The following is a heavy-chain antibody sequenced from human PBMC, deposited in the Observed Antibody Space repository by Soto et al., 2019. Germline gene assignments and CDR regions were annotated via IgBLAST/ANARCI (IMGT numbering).Heavy chain of an antibody. CDR2: IYYSGST. D-gene: IGHD2-15*01. Sequence: QVQLQESGPGLVKPSQTLSLTCTVSGGSISSGGSYWSWIRQHPGKGLAWIGYIYYSGSTYYNPSIASRVTISVDTPRNPFALKLSSVTAADTAVYYCASGPYCGGGSCYYRWVDPWGQGTVVTVSS. CDR3: ASGPYCGGGSCYYRWVDP. V-gene: IGHV4-31*03. J-gene: IGHJ5*02. CDR1: GGSISSGGSY.